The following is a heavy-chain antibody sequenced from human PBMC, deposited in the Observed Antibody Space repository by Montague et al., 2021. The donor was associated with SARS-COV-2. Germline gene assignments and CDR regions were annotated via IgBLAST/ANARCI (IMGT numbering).Heavy chain of an antibody. D-gene: IGHD6-13*01. Sequence: SETLSLTCAVYGGSFSDYYWSWIRQPPGKGLEWIGEINQSGSTNYNPSLKSRVTISVDTSKNQFSLKLTSVTAADTAVYYCARVSLAAAATWSDYWGQGTLVTVSS. CDR1: GGSFSDYY. CDR2: INQSGST. J-gene: IGHJ4*02. CDR3: ARVSLAAAATWSDY. V-gene: IGHV4-34*01.